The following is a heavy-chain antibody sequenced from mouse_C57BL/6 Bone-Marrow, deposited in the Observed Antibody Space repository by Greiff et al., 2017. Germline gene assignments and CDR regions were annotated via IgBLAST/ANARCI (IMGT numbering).Heavy chain of an antibody. CDR3: ARIGNYAMDY. D-gene: IGHD1-1*02. Sequence: VQLQQPGAELVMPGASVKLSCKASGYTFTSYWMHWVKQRPGQGLEWIGEIDPSDSYTNYNQKFKGKSTLTVDKSSSTAYMRLSSLTAEDSAVYYCARIGNYAMDYWGQGTSVTVSS. CDR2: IDPSDSYT. CDR1: GYTFTSYW. V-gene: IGHV1-69*01. J-gene: IGHJ4*01.